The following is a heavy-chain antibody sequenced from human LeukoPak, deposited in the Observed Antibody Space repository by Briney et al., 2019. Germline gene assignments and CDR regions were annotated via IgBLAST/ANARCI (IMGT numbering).Heavy chain of an antibody. J-gene: IGHJ4*02. V-gene: IGHV1-24*01. CDR3: ATQISKDSSGYPVGSYFDY. D-gene: IGHD3-22*01. CDR2: FDPEDGET. CDR1: GYTLTELS. Sequence: ASVKVSCKVSGYTLTELSMHWVRQAPGKGLEWMGGFDPEDGETIYAQRFQGRVTMTEDTSTDTAYMELSSLRSEDTAVYYCATQISKDSSGYPVGSYFDYWGQGTLVTVFS.